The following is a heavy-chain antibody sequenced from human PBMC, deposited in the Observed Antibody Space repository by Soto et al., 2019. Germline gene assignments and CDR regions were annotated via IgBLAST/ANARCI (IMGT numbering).Heavy chain of an antibody. V-gene: IGHV3-30*18. CDR3: AKLVIGYCSGNTCDDY. D-gene: IGHD2-15*01. Sequence: VQLLESGGGLIQPGGSLRLSCAASGFTFSYGIHWLRQAPGKGLEWVAYISYDSSNKFYGDSVKGRFTISRENSTNTQLLQMNSLRVEDTAVYYCAKLVIGYCSGNTCDDYWGQGTLVGVSS. CDR1: GFTFSYG. J-gene: IGHJ4*02. CDR2: ISYDSSNK.